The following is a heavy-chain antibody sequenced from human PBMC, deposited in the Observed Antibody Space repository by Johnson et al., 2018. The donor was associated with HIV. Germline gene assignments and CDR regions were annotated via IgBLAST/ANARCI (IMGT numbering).Heavy chain of an antibody. CDR1: GFTFSSYG. J-gene: IGHJ3*02. D-gene: IGHD3-10*01. CDR2: IKQDGSET. V-gene: IGHV3-7*03. CDR3: AKGDGSGSYYNVGAFDI. Sequence: VQLVESGGGLVQPGGSLRLSCAASGFTFSSYGMHWVRQAPGKGLEWVASIKQDGSETSYVDSVKGRFTISRDNAKNSLYLQMNSLRAEDTALYYCAKGDGSGSYYNVGAFDIWGQGTMVTVSS.